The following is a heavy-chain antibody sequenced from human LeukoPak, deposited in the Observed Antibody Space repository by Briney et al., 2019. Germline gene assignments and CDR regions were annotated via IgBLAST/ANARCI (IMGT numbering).Heavy chain of an antibody. V-gene: IGHV3-74*01. CDR1: GFTFSSCW. J-gene: IGHJ4*02. CDR2: INSDGSST. D-gene: IGHD6-13*01. CDR3: ARDLIGSSFDY. Sequence: GGSLRLSCAASGFTFSSCWMHWVRQAPGKGLVWVSRINSDGSSTSYADSVKGRFTISRDNAKNTLYLRMNSLRAEDTAVYYCARDLIGSSFDYWGQGTLVTVSS.